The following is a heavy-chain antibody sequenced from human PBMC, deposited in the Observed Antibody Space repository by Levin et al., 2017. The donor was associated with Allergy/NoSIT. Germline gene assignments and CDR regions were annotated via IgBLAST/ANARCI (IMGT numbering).Heavy chain of an antibody. V-gene: IGHV3-7*04. Sequence: GGPLRLSCAASAFTFSSSWMSWVRQAPGKGLEWVANIKQDGSEKYYVDSVKGRFTISRDNAKNSLYLQMSSLRAEDTAVYYCARDTPNQGWYFDLWGRGTLVTVSS. CDR3: ARDTPNQGWYFDL. J-gene: IGHJ2*01. CDR2: IKQDGSEK. CDR1: AFTFSSSW.